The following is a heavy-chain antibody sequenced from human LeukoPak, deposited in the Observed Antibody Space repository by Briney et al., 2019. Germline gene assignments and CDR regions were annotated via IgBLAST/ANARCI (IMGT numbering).Heavy chain of an antibody. V-gene: IGHV3-48*03. D-gene: IGHD2/OR15-2a*01. CDR2: ISSSGSTI. J-gene: IGHJ3*02. Sequence: GGSLRLSCAASGFTFSGYEMNWVRQAPGKGLEWVSYISSSGSTIYYADSVKGRFTISRDNAKNSLYLQMNSLRAEDTAVYYCARDALSDPRNDAFDIWGQGTMVTVSS. CDR3: ARDALSDPRNDAFDI. CDR1: GFTFSGYE.